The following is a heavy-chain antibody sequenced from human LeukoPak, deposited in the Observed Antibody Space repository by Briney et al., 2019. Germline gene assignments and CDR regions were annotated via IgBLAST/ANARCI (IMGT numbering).Heavy chain of an antibody. J-gene: IGHJ3*02. CDR1: GFTVSSNY. Sequence: GGSLRLSCAASGFTVSSNYMCWVRQAPGKGLEWVSVIYSGGSTYYADSVKGRFTISRDNSKNTLYLQMNSLRAEDMAVYYCARVRTDAFDIWGQGTMVTVSS. CDR3: ARVRTDAFDI. D-gene: IGHD1-1*01. CDR2: IYSGGST. V-gene: IGHV3-53*01.